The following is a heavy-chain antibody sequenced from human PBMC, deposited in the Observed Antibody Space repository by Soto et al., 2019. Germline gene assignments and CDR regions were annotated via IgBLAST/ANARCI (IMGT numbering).Heavy chain of an antibody. J-gene: IGHJ4*02. CDR2: ISGYDGNT. CDR1: GCTFTSYG. D-gene: IGHD5-18*01. Sequence: GASVKVSGKASGCTFTSYGINWVRQAPGQGLEWMGWISGYDGNTNYAQKLQGRVTMTTDTSTSTAYMELRSLRSDDTAVYYCARVGYSYGSRGLDSWGQGTLVTVSS. V-gene: IGHV1-18*04. CDR3: ARVGYSYGSRGLDS.